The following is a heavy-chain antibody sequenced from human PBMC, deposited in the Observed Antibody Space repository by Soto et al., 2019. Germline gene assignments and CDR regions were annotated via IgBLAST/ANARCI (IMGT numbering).Heavy chain of an antibody. Sequence: PGGSLSLSCTASGFTFVDYPMSWFRQAPGKGLEWVGFIRGKAYGGTTEYAASVKGRFTISRDDSKSIAYLQMNSLKTEDTAVYYCTRVPSIFGVVIIPFHFDYWGQGTLVTVS. V-gene: IGHV3-49*03. CDR2: IRGKAYGGTT. CDR1: GFTFVDYP. CDR3: TRVPSIFGVVIIPFHFDY. J-gene: IGHJ4*02. D-gene: IGHD3-3*01.